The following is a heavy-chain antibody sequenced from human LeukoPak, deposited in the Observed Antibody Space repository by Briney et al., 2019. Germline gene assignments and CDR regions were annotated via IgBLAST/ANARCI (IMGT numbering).Heavy chain of an antibody. CDR2: FYCSGST. V-gene: IGHV4-30-4*01. D-gene: IGHD3-22*01. CDR3: ASYTYYYDSSGYGDAFDI. Sequence: SQTLSLTCTVSGGSISSGDYYWSWIRQPPGKGLEWIRYFYCSGSTYYNPSLKSRVTISVDTSKNQFSLKLSSVTAADTAVYYCASYTYYYDSSGYGDAFDIWGQGTMVTVSS. J-gene: IGHJ3*02. CDR1: GGSISSGDYY.